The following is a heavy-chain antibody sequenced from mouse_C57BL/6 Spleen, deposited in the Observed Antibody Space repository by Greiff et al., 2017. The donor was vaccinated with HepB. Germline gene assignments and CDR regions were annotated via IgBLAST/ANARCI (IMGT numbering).Heavy chain of an antibody. V-gene: IGHV1-26*01. D-gene: IGHD1-1*01. CDR1: GYTFTDYY. CDR3: ARTKFITTVVPDY. CDR2: INPNNGGT. Sequence: EVQLQQSGPELVKPGASVKISCKASGYTFTDYYMNWVKQSHGKSLEWIGDINPNNGGTSYNQKFKGKATLTVDKSSSTAYMELRSLTSEDSAVYDCARTKFITTVVPDYWGQGTTLTVSS. J-gene: IGHJ2*01.